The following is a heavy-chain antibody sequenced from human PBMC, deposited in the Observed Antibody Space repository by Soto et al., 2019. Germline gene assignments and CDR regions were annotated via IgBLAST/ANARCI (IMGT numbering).Heavy chain of an antibody. Sequence: QVQLVQSGAEVKKPGASVKVSCKASGYTFTSYAMHWVRQAPGQRLEWMGWINAGNGNTKYSQKFQGRVTITRDTSASTAHMELGSLRSEDTAVHSCASLGDYGGNPWWDYWGQGTLVTVSS. CDR1: GYTFTSYA. CDR3: ASLGDYGGNPWWDY. CDR2: INAGNGNT. J-gene: IGHJ4*02. V-gene: IGHV1-3*01. D-gene: IGHD4-17*01.